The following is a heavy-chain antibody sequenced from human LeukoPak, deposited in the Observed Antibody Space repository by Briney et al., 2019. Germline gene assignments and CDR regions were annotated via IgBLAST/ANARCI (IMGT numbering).Heavy chain of an antibody. J-gene: IGHJ5*02. D-gene: IGHD2-8*02. CDR3: ARGTGNSRFDP. Sequence: SETLSLTCAVYGGSFSGYYWSWIRQPPGKGLEWIGEINHSGSTNYNPSLKSRVTISVDTSKNQFSLKLSSVTAADTAVYYCARGTGNSRFDPWGRGTLVTVSS. V-gene: IGHV4-34*01. CDR2: INHSGST. CDR1: GGSFSGYY.